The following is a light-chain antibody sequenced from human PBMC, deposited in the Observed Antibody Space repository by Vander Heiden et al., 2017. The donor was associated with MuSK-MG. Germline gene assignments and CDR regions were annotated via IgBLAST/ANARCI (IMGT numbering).Light chain of an antibody. Sequence: QSVLSQPPSASGTPGQRVTISCSGSSANSGRITVNWYQQLPGTAPKLLIYTNNQRPSGVPDRFSGSKSGTSAALAISGLQSEDDADYYCAAWDDSLNGWVFGGGTKLTVL. J-gene: IGLJ3*02. CDR2: TNN. V-gene: IGLV1-44*01. CDR1: SANSGRIT. CDR3: AAWDDSLNGWV.